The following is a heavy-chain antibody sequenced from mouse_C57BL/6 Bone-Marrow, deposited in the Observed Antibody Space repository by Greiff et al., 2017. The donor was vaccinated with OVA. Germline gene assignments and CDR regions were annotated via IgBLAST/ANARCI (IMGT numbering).Heavy chain of an antibody. CDR1: GFNIKDDY. Sequence: VQLQQSGAELVRPGASVKLSCTASGFNIKDDYMHWVKQRPEQGLEWIGWIDPENGDTEYASKFQGKATITADTSSNTAYLQLSSLTSEDTAVYYCTTPAYYSNYEDYAMYYWGQGTSVTVSS. CDR3: TTPAYYSNYEDYAMYY. J-gene: IGHJ4*01. CDR2: IDPENGDT. D-gene: IGHD2-5*01. V-gene: IGHV14-4*01.